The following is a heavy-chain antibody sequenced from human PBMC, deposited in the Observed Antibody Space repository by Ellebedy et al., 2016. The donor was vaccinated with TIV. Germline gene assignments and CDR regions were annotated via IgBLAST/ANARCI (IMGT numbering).Heavy chain of an antibody. V-gene: IGHV1-3*01. CDR1: GYTFTSYA. D-gene: IGHD6-19*01. CDR2: INAGNGNT. Sequence: ASVKVSXXASGYTFTSYAMHWVRQAPGQRLEWMGWINAGNGNTKYSQKFQGRVTITRDTSTSTAYMELRSLRSDDTAVYYCARGMAVAGIADYWGQGTLVTVSS. CDR3: ARGMAVAGIADY. J-gene: IGHJ4*02.